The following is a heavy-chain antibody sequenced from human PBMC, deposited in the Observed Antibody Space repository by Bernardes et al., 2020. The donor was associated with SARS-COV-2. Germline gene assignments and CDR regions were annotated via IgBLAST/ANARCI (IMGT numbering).Heavy chain of an antibody. J-gene: IGHJ4*02. D-gene: IGHD2-15*01. CDR3: ARGREIGYCSGGSCPAYYFDY. CDR2: ISYDGSNK. V-gene: IGHV3-30-3*01. CDR1: GFTFSSYA. Sequence: GGSLRLSCAASGFTFSSYAMHWVRQAPGKGLEWVAVISYDGSNKYYADSVKGRFTISRDNSKNTLYLQMNSLRAEDTAVYYCARGREIGYCSGGSCPAYYFDYWGQGTLVTVSS.